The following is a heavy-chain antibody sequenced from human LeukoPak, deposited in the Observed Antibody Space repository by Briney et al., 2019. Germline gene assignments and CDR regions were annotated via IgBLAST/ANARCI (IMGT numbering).Heavy chain of an antibody. J-gene: IGHJ4*02. CDR1: GYTFTSYY. CDR3: ASFSKTIFGVVSHFDY. Sequence: ASVKVSCKASGYTFTSYYMHWVRQAPGQGLEWMGIINPSGNSTNYAQKFQGRVTITADKSMSTAYMELSSLRSEDTAVYYCASFSKTIFGVVSHFDYWGQGTLVTVSS. CDR2: INPSGNST. V-gene: IGHV1-46*01. D-gene: IGHD3-3*01.